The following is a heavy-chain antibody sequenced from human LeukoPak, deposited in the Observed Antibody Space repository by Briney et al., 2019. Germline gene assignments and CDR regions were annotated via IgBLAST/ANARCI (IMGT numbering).Heavy chain of an antibody. J-gene: IGHJ4*02. Sequence: QVQLQASGPGLVKPSQTLSLTCSVSGGSIAHGDYYWNWVLQPPGKGLEWIGYNYHNGNTYSSPSLQSRLTLSIDTSKNQFSLNLNSVTPADTAVYFCGRFHFGGASDYWGQGILVTVSS. CDR2: NYHNGNT. CDR1: GGSIAHGDYY. D-gene: IGHD3-10*01. CDR3: GRFHFGGASDY. V-gene: IGHV4-30-4*01.